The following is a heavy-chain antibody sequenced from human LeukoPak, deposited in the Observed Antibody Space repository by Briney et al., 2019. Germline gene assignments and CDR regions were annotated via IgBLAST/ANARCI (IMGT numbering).Heavy chain of an antibody. V-gene: IGHV4-39*07. J-gene: IGHJ3*02. CDR3: ARVGNYDSSGYAFDI. CDR1: GGSISSSSYY. D-gene: IGHD3-22*01. CDR2: IYYSGST. Sequence: ASETLSLTCTVSGGSISSSSYYWGWIRQPPGKGLEWIGSIYYSGSTYYNPSLKSRVTISVDTSKNQFSLKLSSVTAADTAVYYCARVGNYDSSGYAFDIWGQGTMVTVSS.